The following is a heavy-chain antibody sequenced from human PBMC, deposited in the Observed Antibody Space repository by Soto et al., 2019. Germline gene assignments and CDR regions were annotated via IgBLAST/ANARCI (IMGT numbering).Heavy chain of an antibody. D-gene: IGHD4-4*01. J-gene: IGHJ5*02. CDR3: ERTRLQYRELVS. V-gene: IGHV3-53*01. Sequence: GGSLRLSCAASGFSVTNTYMHWVRQAPGKGLEWVSVISGPGVTYYADSVKGRIALSRDTSQNTMYLHMRNLRADDTAVYYCERTRLQYRELVSWGQGTLVTVSS. CDR1: GFSVTNTY. CDR2: ISGPGVT.